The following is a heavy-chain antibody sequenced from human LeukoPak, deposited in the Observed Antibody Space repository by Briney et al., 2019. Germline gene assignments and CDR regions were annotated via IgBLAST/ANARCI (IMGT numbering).Heavy chain of an antibody. V-gene: IGHV3-23*01. CDR3: AKDAGTARQDETFGFDY. Sequence: GGSLRLSCAASGFSVSSFSMTWVRQAPGKGLEWVSAISGSGGSTYYADSVKGRFTISRDNSKNTLYLQMNSLRAEDTAVYYCAKDAGTARQDETFGFDYWGQGTLVTVSS. CDR2: ISGSGGST. CDR1: GFSVSSFS. D-gene: IGHD6-6*01. J-gene: IGHJ4*02.